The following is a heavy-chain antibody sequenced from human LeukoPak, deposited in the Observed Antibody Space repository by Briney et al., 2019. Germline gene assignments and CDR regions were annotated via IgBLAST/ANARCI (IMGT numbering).Heavy chain of an antibody. V-gene: IGHV4-59*11. CDR3: ARLLDYDSSVDPDTFDV. CDR1: GGSMNSHY. CDR2: IFYTGRT. Sequence: SETLSLTCTVSGGSMNSHYWSWIRQPPGKGLEWIGFIFYTGRTRYNPSLQSRVIILVDTSKNDFSLKLASVTAADTAVYYCARLLDYDSSVDPDTFDVWGQGIMVTVSS. D-gene: IGHD3-22*01. J-gene: IGHJ3*01.